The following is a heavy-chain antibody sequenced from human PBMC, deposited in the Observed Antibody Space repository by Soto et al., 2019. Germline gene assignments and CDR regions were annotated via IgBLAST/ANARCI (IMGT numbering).Heavy chain of an antibody. CDR1: GFTFSSYG. CDR2: ISYDGSNK. J-gene: IGHJ4*02. Sequence: QVQLVESGGGVVQPGRSLRLSCAASGFTFSSYGMHWVRQAPGKGLEWVAVISYDGSNKYYADSVKGRFTISRDNSKNTLYLQMNSLRAEDTGVYYCAKGGGGVAGTEGLDYWGQGTLVTVSS. CDR3: AKGGGGVAGTEGLDY. V-gene: IGHV3-30*18. D-gene: IGHD6-19*01.